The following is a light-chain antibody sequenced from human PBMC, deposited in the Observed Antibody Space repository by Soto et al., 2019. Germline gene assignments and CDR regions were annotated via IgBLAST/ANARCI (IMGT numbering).Light chain of an antibody. CDR1: QSVSSNY. CDR3: QQYDTSPRT. J-gene: IGKJ1*01. Sequence: EVMLTQSPGTLSLSPGERATLSCRASQSVSSNYLAWYQQKSGQAPRLLIYGASNRATGIPDRFIGSGSGTDFTLTTRRLEPEDFAVYYCQQYDTSPRTFGQGTKVEFK. CDR2: GAS. V-gene: IGKV3-20*01.